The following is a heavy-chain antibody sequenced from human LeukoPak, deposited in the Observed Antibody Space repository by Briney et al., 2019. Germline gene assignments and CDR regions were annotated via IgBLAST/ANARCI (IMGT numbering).Heavy chain of an antibody. V-gene: IGHV3-49*04. D-gene: IGHD3-9*01. CDR1: GFTFGDYA. CDR2: IRSKAYGGTT. Sequence: GRSLRLSCTASGFTFGDYAMSWVRQAPGKGLEWVGFIRSKAYGGTTGYAASVKGRFTISRDDSKSIAYLQMNSLKTEDTAVYYCTRGRMYYDILTGYYNVPAFDYWGQGTLVTVSS. J-gene: IGHJ4*02. CDR3: TRGRMYYDILTGYYNVPAFDY.